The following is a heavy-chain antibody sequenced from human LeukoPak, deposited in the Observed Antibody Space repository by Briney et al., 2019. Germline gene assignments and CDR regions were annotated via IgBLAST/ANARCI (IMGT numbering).Heavy chain of an antibody. V-gene: IGHV1-18*04. D-gene: IGHD4-17*01. Sequence: GASVKVSCKASGYTFTSYGISWVRQAPGQGLEWMGWISAYNGNTNYAQKLQGRVTMTTDTSTSTAYMELRSLRSDDTAVYYCARVTTVTTDYYYGMDVWGKGTTVTVSS. CDR1: GYTFTSYG. J-gene: IGHJ6*04. CDR3: ARVTTVTTDYYYGMDV. CDR2: ISAYNGNT.